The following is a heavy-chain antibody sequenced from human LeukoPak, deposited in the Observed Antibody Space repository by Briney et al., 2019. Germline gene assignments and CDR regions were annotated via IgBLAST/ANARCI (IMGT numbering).Heavy chain of an antibody. CDR3: AREGSSASGQDWYAFDI. CDR1: GFSFSDYY. J-gene: IGHJ3*02. CDR2: MYFNSGAT. Sequence: ASVRVSFKASGFSFSDYYVQWVRQVPGQGLEWVGWMYFNSGATRYAPKFQGRVTLTGDTSINTVYMELSSLGSDDTAMYYCAREGSSASGQDWYAFDIWGQETMVTVSS. V-gene: IGHV1-2*02. D-gene: IGHD5-12*01.